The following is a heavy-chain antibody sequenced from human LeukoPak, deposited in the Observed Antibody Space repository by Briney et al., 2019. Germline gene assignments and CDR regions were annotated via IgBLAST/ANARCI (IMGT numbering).Heavy chain of an antibody. CDR3: TTDSSDVVAPN. D-gene: IGHD5-12*01. CDR2: IKSKTDGGTT. CDR1: GFTFSNAW. Sequence: PGGSLRLSCAASGFTFSNAWMSWVRQAPGEGLEWVGRIKSKTDGGTTDYAAPVKGRFTISRDDSKNTLYLQMNSLKTEDTAVYYCTTDSSDVVAPNWGQGTLVTVSS. J-gene: IGHJ4*02. V-gene: IGHV3-15*01.